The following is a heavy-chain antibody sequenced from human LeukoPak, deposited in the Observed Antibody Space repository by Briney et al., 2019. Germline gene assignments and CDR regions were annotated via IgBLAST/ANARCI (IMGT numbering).Heavy chain of an antibody. D-gene: IGHD6-13*01. J-gene: IGHJ4*02. CDR3: ARFLISTSRGYLDY. CDR1: GGSISSYY. CDR2: IYYSGST. V-gene: IGHV4-59*01. Sequence: SETLSLTCTVSGGSISSYYWSWIRQPPGKGLEWIGYIYYSGSTNYNPSLKSRVTISVDTSKNQFSLKLSSVTAADTAVYYCARFLISTSRGYLDYWGQGTLVTVSS.